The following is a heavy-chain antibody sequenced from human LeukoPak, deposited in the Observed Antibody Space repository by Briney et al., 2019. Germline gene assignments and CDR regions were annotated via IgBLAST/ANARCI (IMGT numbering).Heavy chain of an antibody. D-gene: IGHD6-19*01. V-gene: IGHV3-7*01. J-gene: IGHJ4*02. Sequence: PGGSLRLSCAASGFIFSTHWMNWVRQAPGKGLEWVAIIKGDGSETLYVDSVKGRFTISRDNTKNSLYLQMNSLRAEDTAVYYCVGGSGWLPGFWGQGVLVTVSS. CDR2: IKGDGSET. CDR3: VGGSGWLPGF. CDR1: GFIFSTHW.